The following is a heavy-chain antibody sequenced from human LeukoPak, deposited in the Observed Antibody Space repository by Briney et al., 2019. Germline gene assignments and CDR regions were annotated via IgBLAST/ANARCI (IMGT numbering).Heavy chain of an antibody. J-gene: IGHJ4*02. Sequence: SETLSLTCAVYGGSFSGYYWSWIRQPPGKGLEWIAEIDHSGRTNFNRSLKSRVTISVDTSKNHFSLKLNSVTAADTAVYYCARKGLTKPLSVAVDFDSWAQGTLVTVSS. V-gene: IGHV4-34*01. CDR1: GGSFSGYY. CDR3: ARKGLTKPLSVAVDFDS. CDR2: IDHSGRT. D-gene: IGHD6-19*01.